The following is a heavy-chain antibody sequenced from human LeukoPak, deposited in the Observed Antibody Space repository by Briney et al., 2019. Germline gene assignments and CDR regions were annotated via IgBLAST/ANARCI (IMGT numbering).Heavy chain of an antibody. V-gene: IGHV1-2*02. CDR2: INPNSGGT. D-gene: IGHD3-22*01. CDR1: GYTFTGYY. J-gene: IGHJ4*02. CDR3: AREKVNYYDSSGYPHFDY. Sequence: ASVKVSCKASGYTFTGYYMHWVRQAPGQGLEWMGWINPNSGGTNYAQKFQGRVTMTRDTSISTAYMELSSLRSEDTAVYYCAREKVNYYDSSGYPHFDYWGQGTLVTVSS.